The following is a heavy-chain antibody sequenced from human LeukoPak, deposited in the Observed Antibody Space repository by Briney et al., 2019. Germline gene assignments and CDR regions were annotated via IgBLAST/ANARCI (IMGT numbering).Heavy chain of an antibody. J-gene: IGHJ4*02. V-gene: IGHV3-11*04. CDR1: GFTFSDYY. Sequence: NSGGSLRLSCAASGFTFSDYYMSWIRQAPGKGLEWVSYISSSGSTIYYADSVKGRFTISRDNAKNSLYLQMNSLRAEDTAVYYCARGMDHLIVATIYWGQGTLVTVSS. D-gene: IGHD5-12*01. CDR2: ISSSGSTI. CDR3: ARGMDHLIVATIY.